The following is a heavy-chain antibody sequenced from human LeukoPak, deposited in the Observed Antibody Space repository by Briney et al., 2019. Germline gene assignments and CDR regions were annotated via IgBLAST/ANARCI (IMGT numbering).Heavy chain of an antibody. J-gene: IGHJ4*02. D-gene: IGHD3-16*01. V-gene: IGHV3-7*01. CDR2: IKHDGSEK. CDR3: ARALSHCLDY. CDR1: GFNFSNYW. Sequence: PGGSLRLSCVVSGFNFSNYWMNWVRQAPGKALEWVANIKHDGSEKYYVDSVKGRFSISRDNAKKSLYLQMNSLRAEDTAVYYCARALSHCLDYWGQGTLVTV.